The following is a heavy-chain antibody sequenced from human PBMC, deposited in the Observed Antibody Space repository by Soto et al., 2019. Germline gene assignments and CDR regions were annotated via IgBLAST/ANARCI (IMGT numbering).Heavy chain of an antibody. J-gene: IGHJ4*02. D-gene: IGHD2-2*01. CDR1: GFTIGDYW. V-gene: IGHV3-7*01. Sequence: PGVTLRLSCAASGFTIGDYWLSWVRQAPGEGLEWVANIKEDGSEKYYVDSVKGRFTISRDSAKNSLYLQMNSLRGEDTAVYYCARTVVVVVPDNFDHWGQGTLVTVSS. CDR2: IKEDGSEK. CDR3: ARTVVVVVPDNFDH.